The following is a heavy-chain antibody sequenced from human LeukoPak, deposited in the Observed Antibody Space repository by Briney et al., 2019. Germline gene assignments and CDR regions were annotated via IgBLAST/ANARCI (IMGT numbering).Heavy chain of an antibody. CDR3: ARAASLDY. J-gene: IGHJ4*02. Sequence: ASVKVSCKASGYTFTSYAMNWVRQAPGQGLEWMGWINTNTGKPTYAQGFTGRFVFSLDSSVGTAYLQINSLNAEGTAVYYCARAASLDYWGQGTLVTVSS. CDR1: GYTFTSYA. V-gene: IGHV7-4-1*02. D-gene: IGHD2-2*01. CDR2: INTNTGKP.